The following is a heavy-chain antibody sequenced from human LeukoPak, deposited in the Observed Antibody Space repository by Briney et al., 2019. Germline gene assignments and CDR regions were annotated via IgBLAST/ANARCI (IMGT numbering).Heavy chain of an antibody. CDR2: ILHDGRNE. J-gene: IGHJ4*02. Sequence: GGSLRLSCAASGFTFSRYSMHWVRQAPGKGLEWVAVILHDGRNEHYADSVQGRFTISRDNSKDILYLHINSPRTEDTAVYYCAGEPRGSDCRFDYRGQGTLVTVSS. CDR1: GFTFSRYS. CDR3: AGEPRGSDCRFDY. D-gene: IGHD2-21*02. V-gene: IGHV3-30*04.